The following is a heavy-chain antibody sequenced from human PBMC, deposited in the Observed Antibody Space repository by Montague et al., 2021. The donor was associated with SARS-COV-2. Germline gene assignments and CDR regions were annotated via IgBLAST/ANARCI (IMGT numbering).Heavy chain of an antibody. CDR3: AKAITYYHRYGYAFHI. CDR2: ISFSGYST. Sequence: SLRLSCAASGSTFSSYAMSWVRQAPGKGLEWVSGISFSGYSTYYADSVKGRFTISRDNSKNTLYLQMNSLRAEDTAVYYCAKAITYYHRYGYAFHIWGQGTMVTVSS. D-gene: IGHD3-10*01. J-gene: IGHJ3*02. V-gene: IGHV3-23*01. CDR1: GSTFSSYA.